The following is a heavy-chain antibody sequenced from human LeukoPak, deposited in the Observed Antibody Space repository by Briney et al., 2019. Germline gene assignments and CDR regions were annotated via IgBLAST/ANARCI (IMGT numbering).Heavy chain of an antibody. CDR3: ARDLRDYSDDWFDP. V-gene: IGHV4-59*01. D-gene: IGHD3-22*01. Sequence: SETLSLTCTVSGDSISHYFWSWFRQPPGKGLEWIGYIHYSGSTNYNRSLKSRVTISVDTSKNQFSLKLSSVTAADTAVYYCARDLRDYSDDWFDPWGQGTLVTVSS. J-gene: IGHJ5*02. CDR1: GDSISHYF. CDR2: IHYSGST.